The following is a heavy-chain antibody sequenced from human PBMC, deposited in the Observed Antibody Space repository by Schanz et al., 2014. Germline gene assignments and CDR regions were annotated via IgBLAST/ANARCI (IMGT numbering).Heavy chain of an antibody. D-gene: IGHD3-10*01. CDR2: LFYGGSK. J-gene: IGHJ4*02. V-gene: IGHV4-39*01. CDR1: GGSISDSGAY. Sequence: QLQMQTSGPGLVRPWETLSLTCTVSGGSISDSGAYWGWFRQTPGKGLEWIANLFYGGSKYYNPSCEMRSPMSLAAPNTQYSRRLGSVPAADTGVYYCARHNRVWFGKEGCWGQGTLVTVSS. CDR3: ARHNRVWFGKEGC.